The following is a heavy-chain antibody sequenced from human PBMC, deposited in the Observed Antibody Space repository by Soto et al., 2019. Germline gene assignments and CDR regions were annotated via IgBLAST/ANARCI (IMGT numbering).Heavy chain of an antibody. D-gene: IGHD2-2*01. CDR3: ARDIVVVPAYDSYYYGMDV. Sequence: ASVKVSCKASGYTFTSYGISWVRQAPGQGLEWMGWISAYNGNTNYAQKLQGRVTMTTDTSTSTAYMELRSLRPDDTAVYYCARDIVVVPAYDSYYYGMDVWGQGTTVTVSS. J-gene: IGHJ6*02. V-gene: IGHV1-18*04. CDR1: GYTFTSYG. CDR2: ISAYNGNT.